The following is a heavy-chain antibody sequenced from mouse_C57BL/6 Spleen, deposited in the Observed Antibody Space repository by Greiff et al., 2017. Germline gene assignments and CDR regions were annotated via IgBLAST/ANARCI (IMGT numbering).Heavy chain of an antibody. CDR3: ARQRYGSSYFAY. V-gene: IGHV1-55*01. J-gene: IGHJ3*01. D-gene: IGHD1-1*01. CDR2: IYPGSGST. CDR1: GYTFTNYW. Sequence: QVQLQQPGAELVKPGASVKMSCKASGYTFTNYWITWVKQRPGQGLEWIGEIYPGSGSTKYNEKFKSKATLTVDPSSSTAYLQLSSLTSEDAAVYYCARQRYGSSYFAYWGQGTLVTVSA.